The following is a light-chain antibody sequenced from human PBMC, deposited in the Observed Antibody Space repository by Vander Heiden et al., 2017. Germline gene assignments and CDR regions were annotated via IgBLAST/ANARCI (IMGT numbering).Light chain of an antibody. CDR2: KAS. CDR1: QSISSW. V-gene: IGKV1-5*03. CDR3: QQYKSDPPIFT. Sequence: DIQMTQSPSTLSASVGDRVTITCRASQSISSWLAWYQQKPGKAPKLLIYKASSLESGVPSRFSGSGSGTEFTLTISSLQPDDFATYYCQQYKSDPPIFTFGPGTKVDIK. J-gene: IGKJ3*01.